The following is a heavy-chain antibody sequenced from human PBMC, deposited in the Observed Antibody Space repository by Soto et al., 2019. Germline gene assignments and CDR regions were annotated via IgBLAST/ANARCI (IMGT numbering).Heavy chain of an antibody. J-gene: IGHJ4*02. Sequence: SQTLSLTCAISGDSVSSSSAAWNGIRQSPSRGIEWLGRAYYRSTWYNHYAVSVKGRITVNPDTSKNQFSLQLNSVTPEDTAVYYCARSGPGGYIDYWGQGTLVTVSS. CDR1: GDSVSSSSAA. CDR3: ARSGPGGYIDY. V-gene: IGHV6-1*01. D-gene: IGHD3-22*01. CDR2: AYYRSTWYN.